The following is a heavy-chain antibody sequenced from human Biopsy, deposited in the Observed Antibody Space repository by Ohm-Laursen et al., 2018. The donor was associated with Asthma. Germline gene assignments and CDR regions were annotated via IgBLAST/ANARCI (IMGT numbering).Heavy chain of an antibody. Sequence: SLRLSCAATGFTFSNYGMHWVRQAPGKGLDWVAVISFDGSNKNYTDSVRGRFTISRDNSRNTLHLQMNSLRAEDTAVYYCAKDVFPGWELRRGPDYWGQGALVTVSS. D-gene: IGHD1-26*01. CDR1: GFTFSNYG. V-gene: IGHV3-30*18. J-gene: IGHJ4*02. CDR2: ISFDGSNK. CDR3: AKDVFPGWELRRGPDY.